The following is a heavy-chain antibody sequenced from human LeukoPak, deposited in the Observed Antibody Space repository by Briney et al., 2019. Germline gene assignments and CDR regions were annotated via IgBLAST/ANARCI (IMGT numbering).Heavy chain of an antibody. J-gene: IGHJ4*02. D-gene: IGHD6-13*01. CDR1: GFSVSHNY. Sequence: SGGSLRLSCTASGFSVSHNYMNWVRQAPGKGLEWVALIYSGGNTHYADSVKGRFTISRDNSKNTLYLQLSSLRVEDTAVHYCTRGTPGIAASVSGGWGQGTLVTVSS. CDR2: IYSGGNT. CDR3: TRGTPGIAASVSGG. V-gene: IGHV3-53*01.